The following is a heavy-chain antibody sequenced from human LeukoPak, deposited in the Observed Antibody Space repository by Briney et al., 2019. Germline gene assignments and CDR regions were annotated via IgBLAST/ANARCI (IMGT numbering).Heavy chain of an antibody. CDR1: GFTFSIYS. D-gene: IGHD2-21*02. J-gene: IGHJ4*02. CDR2: ISSSSTI. CDR3: ARMTTANPDY. V-gene: IGHV3-48*01. Sequence: GGSLRLSCAASGFTFSIYSMNWVRQAPGKGLEWVSYISSSSTIYYADSVKGRFTISRDNAKNSLYLQMNSLRAEDTAVYYCARMTTANPDYWGQGTLVTVSS.